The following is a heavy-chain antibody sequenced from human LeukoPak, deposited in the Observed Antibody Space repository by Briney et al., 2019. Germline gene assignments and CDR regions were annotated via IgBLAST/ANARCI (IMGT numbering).Heavy chain of an antibody. CDR3: ARVIWSGYYQIDY. CDR2: ISSSGRSI. Sequence: GSLRLSCGASGFTFSDYYMSWIRQAPGKGLEWVSYISSSGRSIYYADSVKGRFTISRDNAKNSLYLLINSLRAEDTAVYYCARVIWSGYYQIDYWGQGTLVAASS. CDR1: GFTFSDYY. J-gene: IGHJ4*02. D-gene: IGHD3-3*01. V-gene: IGHV3-11*04.